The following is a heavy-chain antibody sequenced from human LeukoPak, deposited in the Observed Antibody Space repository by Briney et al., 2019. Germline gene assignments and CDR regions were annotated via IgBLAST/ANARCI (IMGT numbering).Heavy chain of an antibody. D-gene: IGHD4-17*01. Sequence: PSETLSLTCTVSGGSISSYYWSWIRQPPGKGLEWIGYIYYSGSTNYNPSLKSRVTISVDTSKNQFSLKLSSVTATDTAVYYCARDRAGYGDGYMDVWGKGTTVTVSS. CDR1: GGSISSYY. CDR2: IYYSGST. J-gene: IGHJ6*03. CDR3: ARDRAGYGDGYMDV. V-gene: IGHV4-59*01.